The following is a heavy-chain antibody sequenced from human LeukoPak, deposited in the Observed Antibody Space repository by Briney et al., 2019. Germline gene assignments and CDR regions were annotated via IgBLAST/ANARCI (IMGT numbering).Heavy chain of an antibody. CDR3: ARAHRGDYVWGSYRYNFDY. Sequence: PGGSLRLSCAASGFTFSSYSMNWVRQAPGKGLEWVSSISSSSSYIYYADSVKGRFTISRDNAKNSLYLQMNSLRAEDTAVYYCARAHRGDYVWGSYRYNFDYWGQGTLVTVSS. V-gene: IGHV3-21*01. D-gene: IGHD3-16*02. CDR2: ISSSSSYI. J-gene: IGHJ4*02. CDR1: GFTFSSYS.